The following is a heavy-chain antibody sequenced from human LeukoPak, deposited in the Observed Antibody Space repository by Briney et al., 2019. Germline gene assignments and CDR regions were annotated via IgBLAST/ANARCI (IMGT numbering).Heavy chain of an antibody. Sequence: SETLSLTCTVSGGSISNYYWSWIRHPPGKGLEWIGYMYHTGHTMYNSSLKSRVTMSLDTSKNHFSLRLSSVTAADTAVYYCARHPFATPFDYWGPGTLVTVSS. CDR1: GGSISNYY. CDR2: MYHTGHT. J-gene: IGHJ4*02. CDR3: ARHPFATPFDY. D-gene: IGHD2-15*01. V-gene: IGHV4-59*08.